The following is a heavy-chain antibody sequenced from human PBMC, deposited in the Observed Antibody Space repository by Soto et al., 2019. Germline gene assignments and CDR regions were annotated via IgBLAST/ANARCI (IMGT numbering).Heavy chain of an antibody. J-gene: IGHJ4*02. Sequence: ASVKVSCKASGYTFTSYGISWVRQAPGQGLEWMGWISAYNGNTNYAQKLQGRVTMTTDTSTSTAYMELRSLRSDDTAVYYCARDLYPGIAVAGGDYWGQGTLVTVS. CDR1: GYTFTSYG. CDR3: ARDLYPGIAVAGGDY. CDR2: ISAYNGNT. V-gene: IGHV1-18*01. D-gene: IGHD6-19*01.